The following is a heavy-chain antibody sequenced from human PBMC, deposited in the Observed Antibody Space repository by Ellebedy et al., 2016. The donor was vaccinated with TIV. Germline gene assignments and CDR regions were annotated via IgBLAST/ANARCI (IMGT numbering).Heavy chain of an antibody. V-gene: IGHV3-23*01. CDR3: AKEGQYHITPNC. CDR2: ISHTGSRT. D-gene: IGHD4-23*01. CDR1: GFTVSSNY. J-gene: IGHJ4*02. Sequence: GESLKISCAASGFTVSSNYMSWVRQAPGKGLEWVSTISHTGSRTYYADSVEGRFTISRDNSKNQLFLQMSSLRAEDTAVYYCAKEGQYHITPNCWGQGTLVTVSS.